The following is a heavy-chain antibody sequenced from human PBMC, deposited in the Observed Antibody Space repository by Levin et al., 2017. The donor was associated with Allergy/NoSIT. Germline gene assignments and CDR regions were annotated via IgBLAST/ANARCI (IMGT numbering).Heavy chain of an antibody. CDR3: ASLPPRGFLWFGELSALQYYYYGMDV. D-gene: IGHD3-10*01. CDR2: ISSSSSTI. V-gene: IGHV3-48*02. J-gene: IGHJ6*02. Sequence: PGGSLRLSCAASGFTFSSYSMNWVRQAPGKGLEWVSYISSSSSTIYYADSVKGRFTISRDNAKNSLYLQMNSLRDEDTAVYYCASLPPRGFLWFGELSALQYYYYGMDVWGQGTTVTVSS. CDR1: GFTFSSYS.